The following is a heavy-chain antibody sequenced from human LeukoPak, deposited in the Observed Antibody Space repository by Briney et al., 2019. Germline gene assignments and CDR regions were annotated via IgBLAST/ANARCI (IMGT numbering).Heavy chain of an antibody. J-gene: IGHJ5*02. V-gene: IGHV4-34*01. CDR2: INHSGST. Sequence: SETLSLTCAVYGGSFSGYYWSWIRQPPGKGLEWIGEINHSGSTNYNPSLKSRVTISVDTSKNQFSLKLSSVTAADTAVSYCARGGDTAAVNSNWFDPWGQGTLVTVSS. CDR1: GGSFSGYY. CDR3: ARGGDTAAVNSNWFDP. D-gene: IGHD3-16*01.